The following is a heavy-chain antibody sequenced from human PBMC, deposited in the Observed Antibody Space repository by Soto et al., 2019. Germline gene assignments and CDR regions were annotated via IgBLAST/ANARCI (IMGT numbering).Heavy chain of an antibody. CDR2: INAGNGNT. CDR1: GYTFTSYA. D-gene: IGHD2-15*01. V-gene: IGHV1-3*01. Sequence: ASVKVSCKASGYTFTSYAMHWVRQAPAQRLAWMGWINAGNGNTKYSQKFQGRVTITRDTSASTAYMELSSLRSEDTAVYYCARDRCSGGSCYSGHDYWGQGTLVTVSS. J-gene: IGHJ4*02. CDR3: ARDRCSGGSCYSGHDY.